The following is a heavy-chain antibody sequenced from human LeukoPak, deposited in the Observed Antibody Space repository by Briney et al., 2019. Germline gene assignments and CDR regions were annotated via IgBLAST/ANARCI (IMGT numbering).Heavy chain of an antibody. J-gene: IGHJ5*02. Sequence: ASVKVSCKASGYTFTSYYMHWVRQAPGQGLEWMGIINPSGGSTSYAQKFQGRVTMTRDTSTSTVYMELSSLRSEDTAVYYCARDLLGRVSSSWWENWLDPWGQGTLVTVSP. CDR3: ARDLLGRVSSSWWENWLDP. D-gene: IGHD6-13*01. CDR2: INPSGGST. CDR1: GYTFTSYY. V-gene: IGHV1-46*01.